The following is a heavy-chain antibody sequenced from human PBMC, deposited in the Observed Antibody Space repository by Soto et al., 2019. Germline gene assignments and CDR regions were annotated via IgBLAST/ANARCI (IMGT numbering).Heavy chain of an antibody. Sequence: QVQLQESGPGLVKPSETLSLTCTVSGGSMTGYFWSWIRQPAGKALEWSGHVYNSGNTDYNPSLASRITLAVDTSKRQFSLKVKSVPAADTAVYYCARTHWVSGTEYWGQGILVTVSS. D-gene: IGHD6-19*01. CDR3: ARTHWVSGTEY. V-gene: IGHV4-4*07. CDR2: VYNSGNT. CDR1: GGSMTGYF. J-gene: IGHJ4*02.